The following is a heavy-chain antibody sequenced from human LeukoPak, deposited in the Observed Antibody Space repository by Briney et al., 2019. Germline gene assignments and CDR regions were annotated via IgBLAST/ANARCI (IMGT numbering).Heavy chain of an antibody. CDR1: GGSISSSSYY. CDR2: IYYSGST. Sequence: PSETLSLTCTVSGGSISSSSYYWGWIRQPPGKGLEWIGSIYYSGSTYYNPSLKSRVTISVDTSKNQFSLKLSSVTAADTAVYYCARLLRGVIFWGQGTLVTVSS. J-gene: IGHJ4*02. CDR3: ARLLRGVIF. D-gene: IGHD3-10*01. V-gene: IGHV4-39*01.